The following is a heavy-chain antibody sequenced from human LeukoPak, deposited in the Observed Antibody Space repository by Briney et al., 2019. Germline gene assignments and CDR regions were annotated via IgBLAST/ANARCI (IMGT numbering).Heavy chain of an antibody. V-gene: IGHV1-2*02. CDR2: INSNSGGT. CDR3: ARGGDIVVVPAAMGVDP. J-gene: IGHJ5*02. Sequence: ASVKVSCKASGYTFTNYDINWVRQAPGRGLEWMGWINSNSGGTNYAQKFQGRVTMTRDTSISTAYMELSRLRSDDTAVYYCARGGDIVVVPAAMGVDPWGQGTLVTVSS. CDR1: GYTFTNYD. D-gene: IGHD2-2*01.